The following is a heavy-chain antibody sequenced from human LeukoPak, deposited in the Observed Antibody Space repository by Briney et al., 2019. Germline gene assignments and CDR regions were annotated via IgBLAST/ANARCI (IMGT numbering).Heavy chain of an antibody. CDR3: AKDTGITMVRGGYGMDV. Sequence: GGSLRLSCAASGFTFSNYAMSWVRQAPGKGLEWVSGISGSGDSTDYADSVKGRFTISRDNSKNTLYLQMNSLRAEDTAVYYCAKDTGITMVRGGYGMDVWGQGTTVTVSS. CDR1: GFTFSNYA. J-gene: IGHJ6*02. CDR2: ISGSGDST. D-gene: IGHD3-10*01. V-gene: IGHV3-23*01.